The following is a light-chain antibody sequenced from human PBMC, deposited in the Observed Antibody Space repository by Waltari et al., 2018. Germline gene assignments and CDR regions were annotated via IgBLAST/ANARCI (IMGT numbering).Light chain of an antibody. Sequence: HSALTQPASAPGSPGQSFTISSTGTIRVVYDFSHVSSYQQRPGKAPTLMIYEVKKRPSGVSNRFSGSKSGNTASLTISGLQAEDEADYYCSSYISSITSWVFGGGTKVTVL. CDR2: EVK. CDR1: IRVVYDFSH. J-gene: IGLJ3*02. CDR3: SSYISSITSWV. V-gene: IGLV2-14*01.